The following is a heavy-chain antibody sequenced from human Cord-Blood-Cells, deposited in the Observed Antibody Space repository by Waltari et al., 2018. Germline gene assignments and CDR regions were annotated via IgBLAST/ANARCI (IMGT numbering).Heavy chain of an antibody. J-gene: IGHJ4*02. CDR3: TTDPYYFDY. V-gene: IGHV3-15*01. CDR2: IKSITDGGTT. Sequence: EVQLVESGGGLVKPGGSLRLSCAASGFTFRNAWMSWVRQAPGKGLEWVGRIKSITDGGTTDYAAPVKGRFTISRDDSKNTLYLQMNSLKTEDTAVYYCTTDPYYFDYWGQGTLVTVSS. CDR1: GFTFRNAW.